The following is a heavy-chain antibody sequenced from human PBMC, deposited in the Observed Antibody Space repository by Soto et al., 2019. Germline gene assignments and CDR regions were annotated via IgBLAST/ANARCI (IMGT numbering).Heavy chain of an antibody. D-gene: IGHD3-3*01. CDR2: IYYSGST. CDR3: ARPKDFWNTFDY. CDR1: GGSISSSSYY. V-gene: IGHV4-39*01. J-gene: IGHJ4*02. Sequence: PSETLSLTCTVSGGSISSSSYYWGWIRQPPGKGLEWIGSIYYSGSTYYNPSLKSRVTISVDTSKNQFSLKLSSVTAADTAVYYCARPKDFWNTFDYWVQGTLVTVSS.